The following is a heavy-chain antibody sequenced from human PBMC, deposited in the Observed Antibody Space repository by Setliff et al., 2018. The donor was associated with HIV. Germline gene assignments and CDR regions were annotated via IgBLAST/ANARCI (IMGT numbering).Heavy chain of an antibody. CDR2: ISPDGSRN. Sequence: PGGSLRLSCAASGFNFNNFWMHWVRQAPGKGLEWVASISPDGSRNHCVGSVKGRFTASRDNAKSSLYLQMNSLRAEDTAVYYCARVHLTTNAVYGVVSNWFDPWGQGALVTVSS. V-gene: IGHV3-7*03. CDR1: GFNFNNFW. J-gene: IGHJ5*02. CDR3: ARVHLTTNAVYGVVSNWFDP. D-gene: IGHD3-3*01.